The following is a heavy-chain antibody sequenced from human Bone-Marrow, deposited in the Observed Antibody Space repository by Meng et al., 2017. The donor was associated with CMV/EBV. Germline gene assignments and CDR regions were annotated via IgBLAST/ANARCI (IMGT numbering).Heavy chain of an antibody. D-gene: IGHD6-6*01. Sequence: SETRSLTCTVSGGSISSYYWSWIRQLPGKRLEWIGYIYYTGITNYNSSLKGRVTISVDTSKNQFSLKLTSVTAADTAVYYCTRSPRSSSSPFDYWGQGTLVTVSS. V-gene: IGHV4-59*01. CDR3: TRSPRSSSSPFDY. CDR2: IYYTGIT. J-gene: IGHJ4*02. CDR1: GGSISSYY.